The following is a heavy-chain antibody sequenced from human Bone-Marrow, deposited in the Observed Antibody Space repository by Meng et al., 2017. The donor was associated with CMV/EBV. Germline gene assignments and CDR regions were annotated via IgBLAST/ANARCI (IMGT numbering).Heavy chain of an antibody. CDR1: GFTVSSNY. D-gene: IGHD1-26*01. V-gene: IGHV3-53*01. J-gene: IGHJ4*02. Sequence: GEYLKISCAASGFTVSSNYMSWVRQAPGKGLEWVSVIYSGGSTYYADSVKGRFTISRDNSKNTLYLQMNSLRAEDTAVYYCAKWEPPAYWGQGTLVTVSS. CDR2: IYSGGST. CDR3: AKWEPPAY.